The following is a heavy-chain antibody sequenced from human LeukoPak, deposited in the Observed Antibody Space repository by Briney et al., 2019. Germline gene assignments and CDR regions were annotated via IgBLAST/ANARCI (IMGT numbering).Heavy chain of an antibody. Sequence: PGGSLRLSCAASGFTFSSYAMSWVRQAPGKGLEWVSAISGSGGSTYYADSVKGRFTISRDNSKNTLYLQMNSLRAEDTAAYYCAKEQRAAYYDSSGYYGLDAFDIWGQGTMVTVSS. CDR2: ISGSGGST. CDR1: GFTFSSYA. D-gene: IGHD3-22*01. J-gene: IGHJ3*02. CDR3: AKEQRAAYYDSSGYYGLDAFDI. V-gene: IGHV3-23*01.